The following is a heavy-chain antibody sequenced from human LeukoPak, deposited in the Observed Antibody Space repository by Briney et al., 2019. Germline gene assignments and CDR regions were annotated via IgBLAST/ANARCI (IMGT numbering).Heavy chain of an antibody. J-gene: IGHJ5*02. Sequence: PSETLSLTCAVYGGSFSGYYWSWIRQPPGKGLEWIGEINHSGSTNYNPSLKSRVTISLDTSKSQFSLKLTSVTPADTAVYYCARGGIVGSRTNWFDPWGQGILVTVSS. CDR3: ARGGIVGSRTNWFDP. CDR1: GGSFSGYY. D-gene: IGHD1-26*01. CDR2: INHSGST. V-gene: IGHV4-34*01.